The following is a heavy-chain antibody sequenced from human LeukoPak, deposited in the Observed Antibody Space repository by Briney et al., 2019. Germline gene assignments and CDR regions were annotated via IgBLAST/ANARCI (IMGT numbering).Heavy chain of an antibody. CDR2: TSGSGGST. CDR3: AKDRTPYCSGGSCYFDY. Sequence: PGGSLRLSCVASGFTFSSYGMHWVRQAPGKGLEWVSATSGSGGSTYYADSVKGRFTISRDNSKNTLYLQMNSLRAEDTAVYYCAKDRTPYCSGGSCYFDYWGQGTLVTVSS. D-gene: IGHD2-15*01. J-gene: IGHJ4*02. CDR1: GFTFSSYG. V-gene: IGHV3-23*01.